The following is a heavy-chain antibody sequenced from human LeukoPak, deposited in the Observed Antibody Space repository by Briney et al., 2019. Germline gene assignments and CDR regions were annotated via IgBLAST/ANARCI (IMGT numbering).Heavy chain of an antibody. D-gene: IGHD1-1*01. Sequence: PSETLSLTCTVSGGSISSGDYYWSWIRQPPGKGLEWIGYVYYSGSTYYNPSLKSRVTISVDTSKNQFSLKLSSVTAADTAVYYCARLRSANNWYAFDFWGQGTLVTVSS. CDR3: ARLRSANNWYAFDF. CDR2: VYYSGST. V-gene: IGHV4-30-4*01. CDR1: GGSISSGDYY. J-gene: IGHJ4*02.